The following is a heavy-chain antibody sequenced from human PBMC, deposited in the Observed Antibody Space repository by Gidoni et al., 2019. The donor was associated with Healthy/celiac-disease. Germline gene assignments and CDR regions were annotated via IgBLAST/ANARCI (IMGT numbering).Heavy chain of an antibody. CDR1: GGSFSCYY. V-gene: IGHV4-34*01. D-gene: IGHD5-12*01. J-gene: IGHJ4*02. CDR3: AIKRGYSGYAHGYFDY. CDR2: INHSGST. Sequence: QVQLQQWGAGLLKPSETLSLTCAVYGGSFSCYYWSWIRQPPGKGLEWIGEINHSGSTNYNPSLKSRVTISVDTSKNQFSLKLSSVTAADTAVYYCAIKRGYSGYAHGYFDYWGQGTLVTVSS.